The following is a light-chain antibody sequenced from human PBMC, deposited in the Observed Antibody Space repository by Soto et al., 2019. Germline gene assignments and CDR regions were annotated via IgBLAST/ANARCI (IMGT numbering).Light chain of an antibody. CDR1: QSVSSN. V-gene: IGKV3-15*01. J-gene: IGKJ1*01. Sequence: EIVMTQSPATLSVSPGERATLSCRASQSVSSNLAWYQQKPGQAPRLLIYGASTRSTGIPARFSGSGSGTECTLTISNLQSEEFAVYYCQQYNNWPRTFGQGTKVEIK. CDR2: GAS. CDR3: QQYNNWPRT.